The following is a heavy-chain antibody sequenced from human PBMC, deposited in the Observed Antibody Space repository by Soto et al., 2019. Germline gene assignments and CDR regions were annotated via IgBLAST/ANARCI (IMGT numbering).Heavy chain of an antibody. Sequence: QVQLVQSGAEVKKPGASVKVSCKASGYTFTNYAMHWVRQAPGQRLEWMGWINAGNGNTKYSQKFQGRVTITRDTTASTAYMALSSLRSEDTAVYYCARGPLLWGDVWGQGTTVSVSS. J-gene: IGHJ6*02. D-gene: IGHD3-10*01. CDR1: GYTFTNYA. CDR3: ARGPLLWGDV. CDR2: INAGNGNT. V-gene: IGHV1-3*01.